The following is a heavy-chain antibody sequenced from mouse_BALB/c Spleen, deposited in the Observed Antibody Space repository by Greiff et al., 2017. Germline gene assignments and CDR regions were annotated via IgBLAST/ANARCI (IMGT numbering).Heavy chain of an antibody. J-gene: IGHJ3*01. CDR1: GFTFSDYY. Sequence: EVNVVESGGGLVKPGGSLKLSCAASGFTFSDYYMYWVRQTPEKRLEWVATISDGGSYTYYPDSVKGRCTISRDNAKNNLYLQMSSLKSEDTAVYYCARDREVGRWFAYWGQGTLVTVS. CDR3: ARDREVGRWFAY. D-gene: IGHD1-3*01. CDR2: ISDGGSYT. V-gene: IGHV5-4*02.